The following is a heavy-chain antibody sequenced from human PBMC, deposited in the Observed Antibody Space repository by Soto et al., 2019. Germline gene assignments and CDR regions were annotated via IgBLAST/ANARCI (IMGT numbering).Heavy chain of an antibody. V-gene: IGHV3-23*01. Sequence: GGSLRLSCAASGFTFSSYAMTWVRQAPGKGLEWVSIISNSGYTTYYADSVKGRFTISRDNSKNTLYLQMNSLRAEDTALYYCARKDITTTGSNWFDPWGQGTVVTVSS. D-gene: IGHD1-1*01. CDR2: ISNSGYTT. CDR3: ARKDITTTGSNWFDP. J-gene: IGHJ5*02. CDR1: GFTFSSYA.